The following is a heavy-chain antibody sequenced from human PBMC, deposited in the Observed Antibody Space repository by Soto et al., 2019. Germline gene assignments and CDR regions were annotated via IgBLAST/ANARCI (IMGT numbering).Heavy chain of an antibody. J-gene: IGHJ6*02. V-gene: IGHV3-74*01. CDR3: GRDGVKYDFWSGYSWGYYYYGMDV. CDR2: INSDGSST. D-gene: IGHD3-3*01. CDR1: GFAFSSYW. Sequence: PGGSLRLSCAASGFAFSSYWMHLVRQAPGKWRVCVSRINSDGSSTSYADSVKGRFTISRDNAKNALYLQMNSLRAEDTAVYYCGRDGVKYDFWSGYSWGYYYYGMDVWGQGPTVTV.